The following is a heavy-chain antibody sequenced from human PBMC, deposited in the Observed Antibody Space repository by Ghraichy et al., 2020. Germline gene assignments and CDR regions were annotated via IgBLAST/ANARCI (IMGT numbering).Heavy chain of an antibody. D-gene: IGHD3-10*01. CDR2: IWNDGSNK. J-gene: IGHJ3*02. CDR3: ARAGLWFGELGAFDI. CDR1: GFTFSNFG. V-gene: IGHV3-33*01. Sequence: GGSLRLSCAASGFTFSNFGMHWVRQAPGKGLELVAVIWNDGSNKYYADSVKGRFTISRDNSKNTLFLQMNSLRAEDTAVYYCARAGLWFGELGAFDIWGQGKMVTVS.